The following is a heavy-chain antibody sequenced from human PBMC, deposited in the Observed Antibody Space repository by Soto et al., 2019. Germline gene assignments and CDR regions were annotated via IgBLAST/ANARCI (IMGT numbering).Heavy chain of an antibody. CDR2: INPSGGST. CDR1: GYTFTSYY. J-gene: IGHJ3*02. V-gene: IGHV1-46*01. D-gene: IGHD5-12*01. CDR3: ARDRGRDGYNHAFDT. Sequence: ASVKVSCKASGYTFTSYYMHWVRQAPGQGLEWMGIINPSGGSTSYAQKFQGRVTMTRDTSTSTVYMELSSLRSEDTAVYHCARDRGRDGYNHAFDTWGQGTMVTVSS.